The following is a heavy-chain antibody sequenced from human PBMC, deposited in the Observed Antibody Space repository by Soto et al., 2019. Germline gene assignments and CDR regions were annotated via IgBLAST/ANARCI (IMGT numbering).Heavy chain of an antibody. D-gene: IGHD1-1*01. V-gene: IGHV3-23*01. CDR2: IGRGGDT. J-gene: IGHJ6*02. CDR3: AKDGTTTGIHYYAMDV. CDR1: GFTLTSYG. Sequence: GSLRLSCEVSGFTLTSYGMNWVRQAPDKGLEWVSTIGRGGDTYYADSVKGRFTISRDNSKNTLFLQMNSLRAEDTALYFCAKDGTTTGIHYYAMDVWGQGATVTVSS.